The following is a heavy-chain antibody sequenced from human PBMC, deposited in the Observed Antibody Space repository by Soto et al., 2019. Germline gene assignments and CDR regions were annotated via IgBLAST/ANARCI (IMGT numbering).Heavy chain of an antibody. CDR3: ARERYQVLSAGMDV. CDR2: INPNTGGT. Sequence: QVQLVQSGAEVKKPGVSMKVSCKASGFSLTGYYFHWIRAAPGQGLDWLVWINPNTGGTTYAPKFQGRVTLTWDTAIYTAYMELSSLRPDDTGMYYCARERYQVLSAGMDVWGQGTSVTVSS. J-gene: IGHJ6*02. V-gene: IGHV1-2*02. CDR1: GFSLTGYY. D-gene: IGHD2-8*01.